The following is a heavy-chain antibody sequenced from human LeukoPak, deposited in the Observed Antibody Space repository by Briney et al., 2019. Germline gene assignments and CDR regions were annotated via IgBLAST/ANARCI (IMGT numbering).Heavy chain of an antibody. Sequence: PGGSLRLSCAASRFTFSNYAMSWVRQAPGKGLEWVSSISASGGDTYHANSVKGRFIISRDYSENTLYLQMNSLRAEDTAVYYCAKGWEAAVTVGFDYWGQGTLVTVSS. CDR3: AKGWEAAVTVGFDY. CDR2: ISASGGDT. D-gene: IGHD3-16*01. V-gene: IGHV3-23*01. J-gene: IGHJ4*02. CDR1: RFTFSNYA.